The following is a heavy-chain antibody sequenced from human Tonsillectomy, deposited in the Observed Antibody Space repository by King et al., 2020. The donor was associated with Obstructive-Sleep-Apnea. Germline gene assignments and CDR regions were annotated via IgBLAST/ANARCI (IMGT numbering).Heavy chain of an antibody. CDR3: SSTGLTLGAPDDH. D-gene: IGHD4-23*01. J-gene: IGHJ4*02. Sequence: QLVQSGAEVKKPGASVKVSCRASGYTFTSYDINWVRQATGQGLEWVGRMSPNSGNTGYAQKFQGRVTMTRNTSIGTAYMELSSLRSDDTAVYYCSSTGLTLGAPDDHWGQGTLVTVSS. CDR2: MSPNSGNT. CDR1: GYTFTSYD. V-gene: IGHV1-8*01.